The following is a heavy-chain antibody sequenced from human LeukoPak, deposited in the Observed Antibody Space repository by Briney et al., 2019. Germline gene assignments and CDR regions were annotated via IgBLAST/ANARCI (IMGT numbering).Heavy chain of an antibody. D-gene: IGHD3-10*01. J-gene: IGHJ6*02. CDR1: GYSFTSYS. CDR2: ISPGDSDI. CDR3: ARRFGAYGMDV. Sequence: GESLKISCKASGYSFTSYSIGWVRQMPGKGLEWMGIISPGDSDITYSPSFQGQVTISADKSISTAYLLWSSLRASDTAMYYCARRFGAYGMDVWGQGTTVTVSS. V-gene: IGHV5-51*01.